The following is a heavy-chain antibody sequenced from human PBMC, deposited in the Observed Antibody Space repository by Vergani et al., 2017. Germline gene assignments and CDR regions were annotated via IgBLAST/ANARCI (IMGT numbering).Heavy chain of an antibody. CDR1: GGSFSGYY. V-gene: IGHV4-34*01. J-gene: IGHJ6*02. Sequence: QVQLQQWGAGLLKPSETLSLTCAVYGGSFSGYYWSWIRQPPGKGLEWIGEINHSGSTNYNPNLKSRVTISVDTSKHQFSLKLSSVTAADTDVYYCARYYYGSGSYSAQVRYYYGMDVWGQGTTVTVSS. CDR3: ARYYYGSGSYSAQVRYYYGMDV. CDR2: INHSGST. D-gene: IGHD3-10*01.